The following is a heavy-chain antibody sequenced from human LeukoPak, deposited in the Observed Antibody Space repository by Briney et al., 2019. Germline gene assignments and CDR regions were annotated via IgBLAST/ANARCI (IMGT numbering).Heavy chain of an antibody. CDR2: IYPGDSDT. D-gene: IGHD5-18*01. J-gene: IGHJ4*02. Sequence: GESLKISCKGSGYSFSSHWIAWVRQMPGKGLEWMGMIYPGDSDTRYSPSFRGQVTISGDKSISTAYLQWSSLKASDTAMYYCARQRERGYSYVDWGQGILVTVSS. CDR1: GYSFSSHW. CDR3: ARQRERGYSYVD. V-gene: IGHV5-51*01.